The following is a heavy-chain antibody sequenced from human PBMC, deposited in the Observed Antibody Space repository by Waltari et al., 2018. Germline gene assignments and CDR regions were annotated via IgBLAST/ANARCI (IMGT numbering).Heavy chain of an antibody. CDR2: IYTSGST. D-gene: IGHD4-17*01. CDR1: GGSISSGSYY. CDR3: ARETTAYYGMDV. V-gene: IGHV4-61*09. Sequence: QVQLQESGPGLVKPSQTLSLTCTVSGGSISSGSYYWSWIRQPAGKGLEWIGYIYTSGSTNYNPSLKSRVTISVDTSKNQFSLKLSSVTAADTAVYYCARETTAYYGMDVWGQGTTVTVSS. J-gene: IGHJ6*02.